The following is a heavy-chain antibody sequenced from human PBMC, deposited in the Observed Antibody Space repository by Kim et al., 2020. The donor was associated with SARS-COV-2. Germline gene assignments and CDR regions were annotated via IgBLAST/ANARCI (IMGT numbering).Heavy chain of an antibody. D-gene: IGHD3-10*01. CDR1: GFTFSSYW. CDR3: ARESLWFGEHWFDP. Sequence: GGSLRLSCAASGFTFSSYWMSWVRQAPGKGLEWVANIKQDGSEKYYVDSVKGRFTISRDNAKNSLYLQMNSLRAEDTAVYYCARESLWFGEHWFDPWGQGTLVTVSS. V-gene: IGHV3-7*03. CDR2: IKQDGSEK. J-gene: IGHJ5*02.